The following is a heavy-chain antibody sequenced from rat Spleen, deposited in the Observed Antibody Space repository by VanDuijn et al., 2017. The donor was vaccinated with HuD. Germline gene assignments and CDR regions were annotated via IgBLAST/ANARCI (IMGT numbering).Heavy chain of an antibody. V-gene: IGHV5-29*01. CDR1: GFTFTDFF. J-gene: IGHJ1*01. Sequence: EVQLVESGGGLVQPGRSLKLSCAASGFTFTDFFMAWVRQAPTMGLEWVATISFDGASTYYRDSVRGRFIISRDDAKSTLYLQKDSLRSADTASYYCARAGYLRDWYFDFWGPGTMVTVSS. D-gene: IGHD2-2*01. CDR3: ARAGYLRDWYFDF. CDR2: ISFDGAST.